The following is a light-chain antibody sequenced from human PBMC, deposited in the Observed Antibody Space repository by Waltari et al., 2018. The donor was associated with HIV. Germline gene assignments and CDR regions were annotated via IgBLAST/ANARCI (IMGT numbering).Light chain of an antibody. J-gene: IGKJ2*01. V-gene: IGKV3-20*01. Sequence: DIVLTQSPGNLSLSPGESATLSCRASQSVSSTYLAWYQQKPGQAPRLLIYGASSRATGIPDRFSGSGSGTDFTLTISRLEPEDFAVYYCQQYGSSSYTFGQGTKLEIK. CDR3: QQYGSSSYT. CDR2: GAS. CDR1: QSVSSTY.